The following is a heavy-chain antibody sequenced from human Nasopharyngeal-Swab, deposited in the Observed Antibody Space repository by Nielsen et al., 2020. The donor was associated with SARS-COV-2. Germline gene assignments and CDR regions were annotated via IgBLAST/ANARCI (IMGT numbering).Heavy chain of an antibody. CDR3: ARSGTYYGMDV. D-gene: IGHD1-26*01. CDR2: IYPGDSGT. Sequence: KVSCKASGYNFASYWIGWVRQMPGRGLEWMGIIYPGDSGTRYSPSFQGQVTISVDKSINTAFLHSSSLKASDIATYYCARSGTYYGMDVWGQGTTVIVPS. J-gene: IGHJ6*02. V-gene: IGHV5-51*01. CDR1: GYNFASYW.